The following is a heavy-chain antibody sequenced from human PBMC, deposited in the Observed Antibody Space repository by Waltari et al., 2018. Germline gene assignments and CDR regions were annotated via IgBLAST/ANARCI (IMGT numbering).Heavy chain of an antibody. CDR2: IHPEGVVA. Sequence: QLVQSGGALVQPGGSRSLSCVAPGFMWKHHWMLWVRQAPGKGLQWVAKIHPEGVVANYVDSVKGRFTVSRDNAKNSLYLQMTSLTTDDTAVYFCARDNTFYADDLWGQGAQVTVSS. CDR3: ARDNTFYADDL. D-gene: IGHD3-16*01. J-gene: IGHJ5*02. V-gene: IGHV3-7*01. CDR1: GFMWKHHW.